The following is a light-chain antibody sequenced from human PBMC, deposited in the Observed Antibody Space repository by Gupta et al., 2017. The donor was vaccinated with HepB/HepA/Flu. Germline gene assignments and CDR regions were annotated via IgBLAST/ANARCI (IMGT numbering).Light chain of an antibody. J-gene: IGLJ3*02. CDR2: ANN. V-gene: IGLV1-47*01. Sequence: SVLTQPSPVSRAPGQRVPISCSGSSSNIGIKSLYWYHQFQGTSPNLLMYANNQRPSGVPDRFSGSKSGTSASLAITGLQSEDEADYYCTAWDDTLSGPVFGGGTKVTVL. CDR3: TAWDDTLSGPV. CDR1: SSNIGIKS.